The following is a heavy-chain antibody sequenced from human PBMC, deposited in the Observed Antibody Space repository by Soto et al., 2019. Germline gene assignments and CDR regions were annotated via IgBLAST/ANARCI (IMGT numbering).Heavy chain of an antibody. CDR3: ARRRLDAFDI. V-gene: IGHV5-51*01. CDR1: GYSFTIYW. CDR2: ISPGDSET. D-gene: IGHD6-25*01. Sequence: HGESLKISCRASGYSFTIYWIGWVRQMPGKGLEWMGMISPGDSETRYSPSFQGQVTISADRSITTAHLQWSSLKASDNAMYYCARRRLDAFDIWGQGTMVTVSS. J-gene: IGHJ3*02.